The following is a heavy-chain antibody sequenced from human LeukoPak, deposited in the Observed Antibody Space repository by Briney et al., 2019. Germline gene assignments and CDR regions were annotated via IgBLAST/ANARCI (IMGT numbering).Heavy chain of an antibody. CDR1: GGTFSSYA. V-gene: IGHV1-69*01. Sequence: EASVKVSCKASGGTFSSYAISWVRQAPGQGLEWMGGIIPIFGTANYAQKFQGRVTITADESTSTAYMELSSLRSEDTAVYYCAVPPHCSSTSYYYNYFDYWGQGTLVTVSS. J-gene: IGHJ4*02. D-gene: IGHD2-2*01. CDR2: IIPIFGTA. CDR3: AVPPHCSSTSYYYNYFDY.